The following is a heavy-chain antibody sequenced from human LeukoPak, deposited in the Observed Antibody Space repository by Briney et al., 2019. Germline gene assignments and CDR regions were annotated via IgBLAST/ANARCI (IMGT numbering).Heavy chain of an antibody. CDR1: GDSVSSNSAA. D-gene: IGHD6-19*01. CDR3: ARGGSGWYSLGDYYYGMDV. V-gene: IGHV6-1*01. Sequence: SQTLSLTCAISGDSVSSNSAAWNWIRQSPSRGLEWLGRTYYRSKWYNDYAVSVKSRITINPDTSKNQFSLQLNSVTPEDTAVYYCARGGSGWYSLGDYYYGMDVWGQGTTVTVSS. CDR2: TYYRSKWYN. J-gene: IGHJ6*02.